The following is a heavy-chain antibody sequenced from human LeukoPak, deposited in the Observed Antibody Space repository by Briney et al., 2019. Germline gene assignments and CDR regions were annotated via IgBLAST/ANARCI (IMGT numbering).Heavy chain of an antibody. CDR2: IYYSGST. CDR1: GYSISSGYY. Sequence: SETLSLACTVSGYSISSGYYWGWIRQPPGKGLEWIGSIYYSGSTYYNPSLKSRVTISVDTSKNQFSLKLSSVTAADTAVYYCARDGSDWLSYFDYWGQGTLVTVSS. J-gene: IGHJ4*02. CDR3: ARDGSDWLSYFDY. V-gene: IGHV4-38-2*02. D-gene: IGHD3/OR15-3a*01.